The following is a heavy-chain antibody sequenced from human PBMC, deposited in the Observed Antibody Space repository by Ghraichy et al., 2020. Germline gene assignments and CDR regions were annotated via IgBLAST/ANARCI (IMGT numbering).Heavy chain of an antibody. Sequence: ASVKVSCKASGYTFTGYYMHWVRQAPGQGLEWMGWINPNSGGTNYAQKFQGRVTMTRDTSISTAYMELSRLRSDDTAVYYCARLSSRSGRRNWFDPWGQGTLVTVSS. CDR3: ARLSSRSGRRNWFDP. CDR1: GYTFTGYY. J-gene: IGHJ5*02. CDR2: INPNSGGT. V-gene: IGHV1-2*02. D-gene: IGHD6-19*01.